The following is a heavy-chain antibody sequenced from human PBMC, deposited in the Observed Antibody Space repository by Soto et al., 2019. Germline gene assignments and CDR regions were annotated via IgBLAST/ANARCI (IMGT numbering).Heavy chain of an antibody. CDR3: ARGAGSVPGGYYYYGMDV. D-gene: IGHD1-26*01. J-gene: IGHJ6*02. CDR1: AGSISSYY. CDR2: ISYRGST. V-gene: IGHV4-59*01. Sequence: SQRLSLTWILSAGSISSYYWSWIRQLPGNGLEWGGLISYRGSTNYKPTLKRRVTISLDTSKNQFSLTVSSVTAADAGVYYCARGAGSVPGGYYYYGMDVWGQGTTVTVSS.